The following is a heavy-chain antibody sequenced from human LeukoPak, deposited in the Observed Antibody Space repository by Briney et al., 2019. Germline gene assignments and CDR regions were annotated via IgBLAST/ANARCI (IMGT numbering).Heavy chain of an antibody. Sequence: GGSLRLSCAASGFTFYNYTMNWVRQAPGKGLEWVSSIGSRGYYIYYADSVKGRFTISRDNAKNSLYLQMNSLRAEDTAVYYCLTKNWGPFDYWGQGTPVTVSS. CDR2: IGSRGYYI. CDR3: LTKNWGPFDY. V-gene: IGHV3-21*01. J-gene: IGHJ4*02. CDR1: GFTFYNYT. D-gene: IGHD7-27*01.